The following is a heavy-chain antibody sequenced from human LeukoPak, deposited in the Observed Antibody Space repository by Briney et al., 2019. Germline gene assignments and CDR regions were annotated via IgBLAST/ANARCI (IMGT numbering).Heavy chain of an antibody. J-gene: IGHJ6*02. CDR2: MNPNSGNT. Sequence: ASVKVSCKASGYSFASYDLNWVRQATGQGLEWMGWMNPNSGNTGYAQKFQGRVTMTRNTSINTAYMELTSLTSEDTAVYYCARVIRYYYGMDVWGQGTTVTVSS. CDR1: GYSFASYD. V-gene: IGHV1-8*01. CDR3: ARVIRYYYGMDV.